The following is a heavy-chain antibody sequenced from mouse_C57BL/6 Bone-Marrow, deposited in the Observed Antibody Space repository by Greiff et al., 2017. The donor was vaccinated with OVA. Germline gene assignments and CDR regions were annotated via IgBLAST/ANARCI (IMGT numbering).Heavy chain of an antibody. CDR1: GYTFTSYW. V-gene: IGHV1-64*01. J-gene: IGHJ2*01. CDR3: ARATVVGEGYFDY. Sequence: QVQLQQPGAELVKPGASVKLSCKASGYTFTSYWMHWVKQRPGQGLEWIGMIHPNSGSTNYNEKFKSKATLTVDKSSSTAYMQLSSLTSEDSAVYYCARATVVGEGYFDYWGQGTTLTVSS. D-gene: IGHD1-1*01. CDR2: IHPNSGST.